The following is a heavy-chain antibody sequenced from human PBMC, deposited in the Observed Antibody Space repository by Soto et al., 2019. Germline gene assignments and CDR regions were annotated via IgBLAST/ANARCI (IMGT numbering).Heavy chain of an antibody. CDR3: ATMKRARLDS. CDR2: INPILDST. V-gene: IGHV1-69*09. D-gene: IGHD6-25*01. J-gene: IGHJ4*02. CDR1: GIMSSGYG. Sequence: QEQVVQSGPAMKEPGSSVKVSCRASGIMSSGYGFSWVRQAPGQGLEWVGMINPILDSTHYAQNLQGRVSLSVDKSRDTAYLEVTSLRLEYTAIYFCATMKRARLDSWGRGTVVTVSS.